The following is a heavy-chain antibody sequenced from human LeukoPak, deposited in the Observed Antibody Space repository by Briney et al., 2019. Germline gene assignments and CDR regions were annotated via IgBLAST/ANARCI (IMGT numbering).Heavy chain of an antibody. CDR2: IRRKAYGETA. CDR1: GFTFGDYS. CDR3: TRDRGAYNLYDY. D-gene: IGHD1-1*01. Sequence: GLCLRLFCTVSGFTFGDYSMSWNRQAPGKGLEGVGFIRRKAYGETAEYAASVKGRFTISRDDSKAIAYLQMNSLKTEDTAAYHCTRDRGAYNLYDYWGQGTLVTVSS. J-gene: IGHJ4*02. V-gene: IGHV3-49*03.